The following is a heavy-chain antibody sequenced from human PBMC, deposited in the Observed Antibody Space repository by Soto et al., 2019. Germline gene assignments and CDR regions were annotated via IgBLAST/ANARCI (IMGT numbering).Heavy chain of an antibody. CDR1: RGSISSYY. D-gene: IGHD3-16*02. J-gene: IGHJ4*02. CDR2: ISYSGNT. V-gene: IGHV4-59*01. CDR3: ARIRGLGEVSPYIDY. Sequence: LSLTCTVSRGSISSYYWSWIRQPPGEGLEWIGYISYSGNTNYNASLKSRVTISVDTSTNQFSLRVTSVTAADTAVYYCARIRGLGEVSPYIDYWGPGVLVTVSS.